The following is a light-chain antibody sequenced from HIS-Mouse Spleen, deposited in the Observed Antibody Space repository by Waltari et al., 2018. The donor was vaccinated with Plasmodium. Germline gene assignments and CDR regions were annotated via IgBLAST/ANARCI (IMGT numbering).Light chain of an antibody. CDR3: YSTDSSGNHRV. Sequence: SYELTQPPSVSVSTGQTARITCYGDALPKQYADWYQQKPGQAPVMVIYEDSKRPSGIPERFSGSSSGTMATLTISGAQVEDEADYYCYSTDSSGNHRVFGGGTKLTVL. J-gene: IGLJ3*02. CDR2: EDS. CDR1: ALPKQY. V-gene: IGLV3-10*01.